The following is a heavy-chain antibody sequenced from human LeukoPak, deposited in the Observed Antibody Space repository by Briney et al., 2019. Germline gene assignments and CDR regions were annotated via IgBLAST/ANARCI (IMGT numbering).Heavy chain of an antibody. CDR3: ARGRLYSF. J-gene: IGHJ4*02. V-gene: IGHV4-34*01. D-gene: IGHD6-13*01. CDR2: INHSGST. CDR1: GGSFSGYY. Sequence: ETSETLSLTCAVYGGSFSGYYWSWIRQPPGKGLEWIGEINHSGSTNYNPSLKSRVTISVDTSKNQFSLKLSSVTAADTAVYYCARGRLYSFWGQGTLVTVSS.